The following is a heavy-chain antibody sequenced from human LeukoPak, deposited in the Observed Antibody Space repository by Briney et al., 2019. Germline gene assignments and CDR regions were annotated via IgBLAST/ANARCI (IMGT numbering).Heavy chain of an antibody. V-gene: IGHV5-51*01. CDR3: ARQRYSSSSPAISFDY. D-gene: IGHD6-6*01. J-gene: IGHJ4*02. CDR1: GYSFTNYW. Sequence: GESLKISCKGSGYSFTNYWIGWVRQMPGKGLEWMGIIYPGDSNTRHSPSFQGQVTISADKSISTAYLQWSSLKASDTAMYYCARQRYSSSSPAISFDYWGQGTLVTVSS. CDR2: IYPGDSNT.